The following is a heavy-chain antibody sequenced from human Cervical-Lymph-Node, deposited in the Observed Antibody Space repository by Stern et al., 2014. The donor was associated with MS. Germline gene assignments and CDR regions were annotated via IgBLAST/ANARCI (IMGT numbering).Heavy chain of an antibody. CDR3: ARAIFGVNTAAMAPDAFDS. J-gene: IGHJ3*01. CDR2: IYTDGST. D-gene: IGHD3-3*01. Sequence: EVQLVESGGGLIQPGGSLRLSCAAPGFTVSKNYMSWVRQAQGKGLEWVSLIYTDGSTYYAGSVKGRFTISRDSSKNMLFLQMNSLRAEDTAMYYCARAIFGVNTAAMAPDAFDSWGQGTMVTVSS. V-gene: IGHV3-53*01. CDR1: GFTVSKNY.